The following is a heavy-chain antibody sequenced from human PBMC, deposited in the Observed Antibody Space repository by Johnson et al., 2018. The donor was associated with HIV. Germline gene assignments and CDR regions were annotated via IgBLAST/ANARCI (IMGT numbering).Heavy chain of an antibody. V-gene: IGHV3-20*03. CDR2: GGST. D-gene: IGHD6-6*01. CDR3: AKDMRIAARPAVGAFDI. J-gene: IGHJ3*02. Sequence: GGSTGYADSVRGRFTISRDNAKNSLYLQMNSLRVDDTALYYCAKDMRIAARPAVGAFDIWGQGTMVTVSS.